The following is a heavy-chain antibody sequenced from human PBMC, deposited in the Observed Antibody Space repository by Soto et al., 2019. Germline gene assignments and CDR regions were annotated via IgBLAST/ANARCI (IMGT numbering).Heavy chain of an antibody. CDR1: GFTFSSYA. Sequence: QVQLVESGGGVVQPGRSLRLSCAASGFTFSSYAMHWVCQAPGKGLEWVAVISYDGSNKYYADSVKDRFTISRDNSKNTLYLQMNSLRAEDTAVYYCARAPYCGGDCYSCFDYWGQGTLVTVSS. D-gene: IGHD2-21*02. V-gene: IGHV3-30-3*01. J-gene: IGHJ4*02. CDR3: ARAPYCGGDCYSCFDY. CDR2: ISYDGSNK.